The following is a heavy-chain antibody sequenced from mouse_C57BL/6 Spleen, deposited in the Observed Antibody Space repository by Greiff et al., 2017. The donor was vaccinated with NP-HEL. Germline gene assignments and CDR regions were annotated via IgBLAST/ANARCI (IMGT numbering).Heavy chain of an antibody. CDR2: ISDGGSYT. Sequence: EVMLVESGGGLVKPGGSLKLSCAASGFTFSSYAMSWVRQTPEKRLEWVATISDGGSYTYYPDNVKGRFTISRDNAKTNLYLQMSHLKSEDTAMYYCARDQSSAYFDYWGQGTTLTVSS. CDR3: ARDQSSAYFDY. V-gene: IGHV5-4*01. J-gene: IGHJ2*01. D-gene: IGHD1-1*01. CDR1: GFTFSSYA.